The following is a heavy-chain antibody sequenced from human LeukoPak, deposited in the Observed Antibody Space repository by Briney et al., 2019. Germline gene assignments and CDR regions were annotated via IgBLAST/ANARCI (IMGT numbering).Heavy chain of an antibody. Sequence: DSVTVSCKASGYTFTDYYIHWVRQAPGQGLEWMGLINADSGDTRYAQRFQGRVTMTRDTSITTAFMELSSLRSDDTALYYCVRDIAAPGSWLFDPWGQGTLVIVSS. V-gene: IGHV1-2*02. CDR1: GYTFTDYY. CDR2: INADSGDT. J-gene: IGHJ5*02. D-gene: IGHD6-13*01. CDR3: VRDIAAPGSWLFDP.